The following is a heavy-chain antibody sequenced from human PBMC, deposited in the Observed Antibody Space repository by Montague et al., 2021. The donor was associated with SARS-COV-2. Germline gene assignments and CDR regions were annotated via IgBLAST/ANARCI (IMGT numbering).Heavy chain of an antibody. CDR3: ARRLTGLEPPFDP. CDR1: SPWTVSGNS. J-gene: IGHJ5*02. V-gene: IGHV4-39*01. Sequence: SETLSLTCAVPSPWTVSGNSGADRMSKRPNSSHMSISYADYSWNTMYNPSLKSRVTMSVDTSKNQFSLHLNLVTAADTAVYYCARRLTGLEPPFDPWGQGTLVIVSS. CDR2: ADYSWNT. D-gene: IGHD1-1*01.